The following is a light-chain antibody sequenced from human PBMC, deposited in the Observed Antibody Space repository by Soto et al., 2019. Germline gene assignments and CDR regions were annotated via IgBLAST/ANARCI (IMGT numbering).Light chain of an antibody. Sequence: QLVLTQPPSASGTPGQRVTISCSGSSSNIGSNAVYWYQQLPEAAPKLLIYSNNHLTSGVPDRFSGSKSDTSASLAISGLQSEDEADYYCAAWDDSLNGPLFGTGTKVTVL. J-gene: IGLJ1*01. V-gene: IGLV1-44*01. CDR2: SNN. CDR1: SSNIGSNA. CDR3: AAWDDSLNGPL.